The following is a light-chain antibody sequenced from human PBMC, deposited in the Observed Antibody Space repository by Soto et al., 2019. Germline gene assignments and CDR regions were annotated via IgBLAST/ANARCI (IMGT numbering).Light chain of an antibody. CDR3: QQYGSPPYT. CDR2: GAS. CDR1: QSVPSNY. J-gene: IGKJ2*01. V-gene: IGKV3-20*01. Sequence: EILLTQSPGTLSLSPGDRATLSCTASQSVPSNYLAWYQQKPGQAPRLLIYGASSRAIDVPDRFSGSGSGTEFSRTIATLEPEDFVLYDCQQYGSPPYTFGQGTKVEIK.